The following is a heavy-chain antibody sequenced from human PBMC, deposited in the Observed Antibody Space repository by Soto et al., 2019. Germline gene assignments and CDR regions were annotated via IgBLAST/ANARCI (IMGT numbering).Heavy chain of an antibody. CDR2: ISHDGTNK. D-gene: IGHD1-26*01. J-gene: IGHJ4*02. CDR1: GFTFNSYG. Sequence: QVQLVESGGGVVQPGRSLRLSCAASGFTFNSYGMHWVRQAPGKGLEWVASISHDGTNKYYVDSVKGRLTISRDNSKSTLYLQMNSLRAEDTAVYYCAKTPWEKYYSSWFDCWGQGTLVTVSS. V-gene: IGHV3-30*18. CDR3: AKTPWEKYYSSWFDC.